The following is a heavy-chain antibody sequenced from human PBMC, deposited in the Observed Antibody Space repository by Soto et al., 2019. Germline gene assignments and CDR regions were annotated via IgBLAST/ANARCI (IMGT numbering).Heavy chain of an antibody. CDR3: ARWVEDSLDYFDS. J-gene: IGHJ4*02. CDR2: IFHSGST. D-gene: IGHD2-15*01. CDR1: GVTISSTNW. V-gene: IGHV4-4*02. Sequence: SETLSLTCAVSGVTISSTNWWSWVRQTPGKGLEWIGEIFHSGSTYYNPSLSGRVSILVDTSMNQFSLNLNSVTAADTALYYCARWVEDSLDYFDSWGQGILVTVSS.